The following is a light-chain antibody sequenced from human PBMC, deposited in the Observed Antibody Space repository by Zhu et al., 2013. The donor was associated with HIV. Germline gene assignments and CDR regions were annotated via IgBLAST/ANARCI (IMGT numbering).Light chain of an antibody. CDR1: QSMSSY. CDR3: QQSYSTPRS. V-gene: IGKV1-39*01. CDR2: AAS. Sequence: DIQLTQSPASLSASVGDRVTITCRASQSMSSYLNWYQQKPGKVPELLIYAASSLQSGVPSRFSGSGSGTDFTLTISSLQPEDFATYYCQQSYSTPRSFGQGTKLEIK. J-gene: IGKJ2*04.